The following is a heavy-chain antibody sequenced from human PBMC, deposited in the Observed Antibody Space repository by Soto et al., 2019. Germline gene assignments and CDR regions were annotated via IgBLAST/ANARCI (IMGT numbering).Heavy chain of an antibody. CDR3: ARGPLVDYYDSSGYFGY. J-gene: IGHJ4*02. Sequence: VGSLRLSCAASGFTFSSYWMHWVRQAPGKGLVWVSRINSDGSSTSYADSVKGRFTISRDNAKNTLYLQMNSLRAEDTAVYYCARGPLVDYYDSSGYFGYWGQGTLVTVSS. V-gene: IGHV3-74*01. CDR2: INSDGSST. CDR1: GFTFSSYW. D-gene: IGHD3-22*01.